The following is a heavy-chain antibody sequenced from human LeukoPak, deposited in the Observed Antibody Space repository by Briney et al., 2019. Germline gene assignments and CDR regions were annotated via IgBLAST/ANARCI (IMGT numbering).Heavy chain of an antibody. V-gene: IGHV3-74*01. J-gene: IGHJ4*02. CDR2: INGDGSHT. CDR1: GFSFSNYW. Sequence: GGSLRLSRAASGFSFSNYWMHWVRQVPGKGLVWVSRINGDGSHTGYADSVKGRFTISRDNAKNTLYLQMTSLRDEDTAVYYCARDPHSANFWGQGTLVTVSS. CDR3: ARDPHSANF. D-gene: IGHD2-15*01.